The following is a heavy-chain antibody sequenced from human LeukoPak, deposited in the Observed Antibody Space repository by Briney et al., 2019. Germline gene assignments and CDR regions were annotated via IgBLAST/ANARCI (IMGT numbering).Heavy chain of an antibody. CDR2: IYPGDSDT. CDR1: GYSFTSYW. Sequence: GESPKISCKGSGYSFTSYWIGWVRQMPGKGLEWMGIIYPGDSDTRYSPSFQGQVTISADKSISTAYLQWSSLKASDTAMYYCAGRRPYYDILTGYYMWYFDYWGQGTLVTVSP. CDR3: AGRRPYYDILTGYYMWYFDY. V-gene: IGHV5-51*01. J-gene: IGHJ4*02. D-gene: IGHD3-9*01.